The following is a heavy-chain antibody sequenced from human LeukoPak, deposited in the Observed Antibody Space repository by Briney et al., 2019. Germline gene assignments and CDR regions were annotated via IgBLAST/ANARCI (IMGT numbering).Heavy chain of an antibody. CDR1: GGSFSSYY. J-gene: IGHJ4*02. Sequence: SETLSLTCAVYGGSFSSYYWSWIRQPPGKGLEWIGEVNHGGSTNYSPSLKSRITISVDTSKNQFSLKLSSVTAADTAVYHCARWSLVGATPFDYWGQGTLVTVSS. CDR3: ARWSLVGATPFDY. D-gene: IGHD1-26*01. CDR2: VNHGGST. V-gene: IGHV4-34*01.